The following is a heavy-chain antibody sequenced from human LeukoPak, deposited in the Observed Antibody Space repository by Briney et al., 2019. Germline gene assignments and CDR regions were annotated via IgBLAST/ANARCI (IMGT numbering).Heavy chain of an antibody. CDR1: GGSISSSNW. CDR3: ARVSSSGPVVYYYYGMDV. J-gene: IGHJ6*02. Sequence: SETLSLTCAVSGGSISSSNWWSWVRQPPGKGLEWIGEIYHSGSTNYNPSLKSRVTISVDKSKNQFSLKLSSVTAADTAVYYCARVSSSGPVVYYYYGMDVWGQGTTVTVSS. V-gene: IGHV4-4*02. CDR2: IYHSGST. D-gene: IGHD6-19*01.